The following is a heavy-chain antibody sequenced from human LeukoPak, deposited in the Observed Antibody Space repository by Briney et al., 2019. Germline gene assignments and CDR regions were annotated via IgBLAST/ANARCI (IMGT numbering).Heavy chain of an antibody. Sequence: SETLSLTCAVYGGSSSGYYWSWIRQPPGKGLEWIGEINHSGSTNYNPSLKSRVTISVDTSKNQFSRKLSSVTAADTAVYYCASFPQRWLPPAHWGQGTLVTVSS. J-gene: IGHJ4*02. CDR2: INHSGST. V-gene: IGHV4-34*01. CDR3: ASFPQRWLPPAH. CDR1: GGSSSGYY. D-gene: IGHD5-18*01.